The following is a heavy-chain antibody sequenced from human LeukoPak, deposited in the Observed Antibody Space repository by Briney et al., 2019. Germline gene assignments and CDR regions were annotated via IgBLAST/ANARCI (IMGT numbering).Heavy chain of an antibody. CDR3: ARFNTADTYYYESSGSYFDY. Sequence: GGSLRLSCAAPGFIFDNYAIHWVRQAPGKGLEWVATISGSGGSTYYEDSVKGRFTISRDNSKNMVYLQMNSLRAEDTAVYFCARFNTADTYYYESSGSYFDYWGQGTLVTVSS. V-gene: IGHV3-23*01. CDR2: ISGSGGST. CDR1: GFIFDNYA. D-gene: IGHD3-22*01. J-gene: IGHJ4*02.